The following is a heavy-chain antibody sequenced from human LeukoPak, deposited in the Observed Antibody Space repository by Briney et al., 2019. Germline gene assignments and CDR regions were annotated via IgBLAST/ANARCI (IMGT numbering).Heavy chain of an antibody. CDR2: ISYDGSNK. J-gene: IGHJ4*02. V-gene: IGHV3-30-3*01. D-gene: IGHD6-13*01. CDR1: GFTFSSYA. CDR3: ASSGIAAAALTYFDY. Sequence: GSLRLSCAASGFTFSSYAMHWVRQAPGKGLEWVAVISYDGSNKYYADSVKGRFTISRDNSKNTLYLQMNSLRAEDTAVYYCASSGIAAAALTYFDYWGQGTLVTVSS.